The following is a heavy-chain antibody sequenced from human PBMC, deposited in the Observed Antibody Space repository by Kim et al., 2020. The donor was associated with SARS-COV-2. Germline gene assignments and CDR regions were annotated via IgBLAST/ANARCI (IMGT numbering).Heavy chain of an antibody. Sequence: GGSLRLSCAASGFTFSSYAMSWVRQAPGKGLEWVSAISGSGGSTYYADSVKGRFTISRDNSKNTLYLQMNSLRAEDTAVYYCAKDRRQQLGDYYYYYGMDVWGQGTTVTVSS. J-gene: IGHJ6*02. V-gene: IGHV3-23*01. CDR1: GFTFSSYA. D-gene: IGHD6-13*01. CDR3: AKDRRQQLGDYYYYYGMDV. CDR2: ISGSGGST.